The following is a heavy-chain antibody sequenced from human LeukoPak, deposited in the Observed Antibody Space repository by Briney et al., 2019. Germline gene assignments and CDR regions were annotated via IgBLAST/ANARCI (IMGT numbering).Heavy chain of an antibody. D-gene: IGHD5-18*01. CDR1: GGSFSGYH. CDR2: INHSGST. J-gene: IGHJ4*02. CDR3: AREGIQLWPLDY. Sequence: SETLSLTCAVYGGSFSGYHWSWIRQPPGKGLEWIGEINHSGSTNYNPSLKSRVTISVDTSKNQFSLKLSSVTAADTAVYYCAREGIQLWPLDYWGQGTLVTVSS. V-gene: IGHV4-34*01.